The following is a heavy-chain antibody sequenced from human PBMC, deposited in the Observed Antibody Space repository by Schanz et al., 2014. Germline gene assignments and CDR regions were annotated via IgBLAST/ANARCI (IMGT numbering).Heavy chain of an antibody. CDR2: VCYDGSKK. V-gene: IGHV3-33*06. J-gene: IGHJ6*02. CDR1: GFTFSDYY. CDR3: VKDLQRELLRDDHYYGMDV. Sequence: QVQLVESGGGLVKPGGSPRLSCAASGFTFSDYYINWVRQVPGKGLEWVAVVCYDGSKKYYADSVKGRFTTSRDNSKNTMYLQMNSLRAEDTAVYYCVKDLQRELLRDDHYYGMDVWGQGTTVTVSS. D-gene: IGHD1-26*01.